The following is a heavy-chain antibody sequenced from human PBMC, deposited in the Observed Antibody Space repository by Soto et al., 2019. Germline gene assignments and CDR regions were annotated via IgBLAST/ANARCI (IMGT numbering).Heavy chain of an antibody. CDR2: IDWADDK. J-gene: IGHJ6*03. D-gene: IGHD2-8*02. CDR3: ARIRAAVPTGYMDV. CDR1: GFSLSTSGVC. V-gene: IGHV2-70*11. Sequence: GSGPTLVNPTQTLTLTCTFSGFSLSTSGVCMGWIRQPPGKALEWLARIDWADDKYYNTSLKTRLTISKDTSKNQVVLTMTNMDPVDTATYHCARIRAAVPTGYMDVWGKGTTVTVSS.